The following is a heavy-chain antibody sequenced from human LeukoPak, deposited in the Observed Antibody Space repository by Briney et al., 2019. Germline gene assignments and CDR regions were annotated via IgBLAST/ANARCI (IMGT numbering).Heavy chain of an antibody. CDR2: IYYSGST. J-gene: IGHJ4*02. CDR1: GGSISSGXXX. D-gene: IGHD6-13*01. CDR3: ARAGIAAASFDY. Sequence: SGGSISSGXXXXSWIXQHPXXXXXXXGYIYYSGSTYYNPSLKSRVTISVDTSKNQFSLKLSSVTAADTAVYYCARAGIAAASFDYWGQGTLVTVSS. V-gene: IGHV4-31*02.